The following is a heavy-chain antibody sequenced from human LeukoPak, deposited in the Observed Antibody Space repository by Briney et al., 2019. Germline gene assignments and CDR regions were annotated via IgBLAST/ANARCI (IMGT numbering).Heavy chain of an antibody. CDR2: INWNGSST. V-gene: IGHV3-20*04. CDR3: ARAARADSSGYYSPFSR. Sequence: GGSLRLSCAASGFTFDDYGMSWVRQAPGKGLEWVSGINWNGSSTGYADSVKGRFTISRDNAKNSLYLQMNSLRAEDTALYYCARAARADSSGYYSPFSRWGQGTLVTVSS. D-gene: IGHD3-22*01. CDR1: GFTFDDYG. J-gene: IGHJ4*02.